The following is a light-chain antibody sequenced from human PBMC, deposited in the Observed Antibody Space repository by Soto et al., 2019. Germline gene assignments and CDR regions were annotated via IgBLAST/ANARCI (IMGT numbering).Light chain of an antibody. CDR1: QSVLCSSNNKNY. J-gene: IGKJ1*01. CDR2: WAS. Sequence: DIVRTQSPDSLAVSLGERATINSKTSQSVLCSSNNKNYLAWYQQKPGQPPKLLMYWASTRESGVPDRFSGSGSGTDFTLTISSLQAEDVAVYYCQQYYSTPWTFGQGTKVEIK. CDR3: QQYYSTPWT. V-gene: IGKV4-1*01.